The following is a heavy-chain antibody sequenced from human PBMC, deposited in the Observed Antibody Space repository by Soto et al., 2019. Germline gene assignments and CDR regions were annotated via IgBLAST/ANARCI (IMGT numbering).Heavy chain of an antibody. CDR1: GYTFTSYG. V-gene: IGHV1-18*04. CDR2: ISAYNGNT. CDR3: ASVDSSGYYRGGAFDY. Sequence: GASVKVSCKASGYTFTSYGISWVRQAPGQGLEWMGWISAYNGNTNYAQKLQGRVTMTTDTSTSTAYMELRSLRSADTAVYYCASVDSSGYYRGGAFDYWGQGTLVTVSS. D-gene: IGHD3-22*01. J-gene: IGHJ4*02.